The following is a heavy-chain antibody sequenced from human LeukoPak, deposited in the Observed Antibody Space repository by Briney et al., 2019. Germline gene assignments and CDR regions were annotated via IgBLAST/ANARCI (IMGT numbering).Heavy chain of an antibody. J-gene: IGHJ6*03. D-gene: IGHD1-1*01. CDR2: IKQDGSEK. V-gene: IGHV3-7*01. CDR1: RFTFSSYW. Sequence: GGSLRLSCAASRFTFSSYWMSWVRQAPGKGLEWVANIKQDGSEKYYVDSVKGRFTISRDNAKNSLYLQMNSLRAEDTAVYYCARVGTDYYYYYMDVWGKGTTVTVSS. CDR3: ARVGTDYYYYYMDV.